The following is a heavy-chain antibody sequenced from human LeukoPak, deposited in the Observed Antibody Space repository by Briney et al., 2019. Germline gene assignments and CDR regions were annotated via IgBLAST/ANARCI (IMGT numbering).Heavy chain of an antibody. CDR1: GFTFSSYG. CDR3: AKSTLLGYYFDY. Sequence: RPGGSLRLSCAASGFTFSSYGMHWVRQAPGKGLEWVAVISYDGSNKYYADSVKGRFTISRDNSKNTLYLQMNSLRAEDTAVYYCAKSTLLGYYFDYWGQGTLVTVSS. V-gene: IGHV3-30*18. J-gene: IGHJ4*02. D-gene: IGHD3-16*01. CDR2: ISYDGSNK.